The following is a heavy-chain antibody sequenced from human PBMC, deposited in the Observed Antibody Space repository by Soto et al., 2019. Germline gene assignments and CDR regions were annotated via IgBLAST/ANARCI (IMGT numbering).Heavy chain of an antibody. CDR1: GYTFTGYY. CDR2: INPNSGGT. CDR3: AGALIRDYYDSSGYYSSFDY. Sequence: GASVKVSCKASGYTFTGYYMHWVRQAPGQGFEWMGWINPNSGGTNYAQKFQGRVTMTRDTSISTAYMELSRLRSDDTAVYYCAGALIRDYYDSSGYYSSFDYWGQGTLVTVSS. V-gene: IGHV1-2*02. D-gene: IGHD3-22*01. J-gene: IGHJ4*02.